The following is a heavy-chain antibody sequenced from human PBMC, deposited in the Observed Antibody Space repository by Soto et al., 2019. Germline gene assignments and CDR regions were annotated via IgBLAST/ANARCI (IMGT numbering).Heavy chain of an antibody. Sequence: QVQLVQSGAEVKKPGASVKVSCKASGYTFTSYGISWVRQAPGQGLEWMGRISAYNGNTNYAQKLQGRVTMTTDTSTSTAYLELRSLRPADTAVYYCARDRGYNWNYGWFDPWGQGTLVTVSS. J-gene: IGHJ5*02. CDR3: ARDRGYNWNYGWFDP. V-gene: IGHV1-18*01. D-gene: IGHD1-7*01. CDR2: ISAYNGNT. CDR1: GYTFTSYG.